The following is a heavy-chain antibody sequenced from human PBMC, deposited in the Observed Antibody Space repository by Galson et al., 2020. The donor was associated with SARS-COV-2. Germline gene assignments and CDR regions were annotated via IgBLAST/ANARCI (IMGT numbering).Heavy chain of an antibody. V-gene: IGHV3-23*01. J-gene: IGHJ4*02. CDR1: GFTFNNYA. Sequence: GGSLRLSCAASGFTFNNYAMSGVRQAPGKGREGVSTIRGRGGPAYYADSVKGRFTFSRDNSKNTVYLQMNSLRAEDTAVYYCAKGEEWEVLQYFDSWGQGTLVTVSS. D-gene: IGHD1-26*01. CDR2: IRGRGGPA. CDR3: AKGEEWEVLQYFDS.